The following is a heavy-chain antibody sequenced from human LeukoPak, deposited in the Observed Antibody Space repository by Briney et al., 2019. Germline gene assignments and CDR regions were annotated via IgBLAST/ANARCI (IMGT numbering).Heavy chain of an antibody. CDR3: ASGDIREYYDSSGSFDY. D-gene: IGHD3-22*01. J-gene: IGHJ4*02. Sequence: SETLSLTCTVFGGSISSYYWSWIRQPPGKGLEWIGYIYYSGSTNYNPSLKSRVTISVDTSKNQFSLKLSSVTAADTAVYYCASGDIREYYDSSGSFDYWGQGTLVTVSS. CDR1: GGSISSYY. CDR2: IYYSGST. V-gene: IGHV4-59*01.